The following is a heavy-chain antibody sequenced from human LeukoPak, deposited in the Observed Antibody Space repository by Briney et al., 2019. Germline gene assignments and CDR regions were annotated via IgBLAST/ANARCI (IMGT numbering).Heavy chain of an antibody. Sequence: SETLSLTCTVSGGSISSYYWSWIRQPPGKGLEWIGYIYYSGSTNYNPSLKSRVTISVDTSKNQFSLKLSSVTAADTAVYYCARVGSGYYYYYMDVWGKGTTVTVSS. CDR3: ARVGSGYYYYYMDV. V-gene: IGHV4-59*01. J-gene: IGHJ6*03. CDR2: IYYSGST. CDR1: GGSISSYY. D-gene: IGHD3-10*01.